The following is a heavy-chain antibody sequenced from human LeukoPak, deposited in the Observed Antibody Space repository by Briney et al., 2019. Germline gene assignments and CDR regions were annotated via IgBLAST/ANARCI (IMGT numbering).Heavy chain of an antibody. D-gene: IGHD5-24*01. CDR1: GASIRSSTYY. V-gene: IGHV4-39*01. Sequence: SETLSLTCTVSGASIRSSTYYWGWIRQPPGKGLEWIGHVNYNGNTYYNPSLKSRVTISVDTSKNQFSLKLTSVTAADTAVYYCARRGGDDCNRRFDSWGQGTLVTVSS. CDR2: VNYNGNT. J-gene: IGHJ4*02. CDR3: ARRGGDDCNRRFDS.